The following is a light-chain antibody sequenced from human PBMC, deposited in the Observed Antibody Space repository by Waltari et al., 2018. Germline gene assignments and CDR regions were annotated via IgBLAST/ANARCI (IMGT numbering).Light chain of an antibody. CDR3: QQYNNWPWT. CDR2: GAS. V-gene: IGKV3-15*01. Sequence: EIVMTQFPATLSVSPGERATLSCRASQSISSNLAWYHQKPGQAPRPLLCGASTRAPGIPASFSGSGSGTEFTLTLSSLQSEDFAVYYCQQYNNWPWTFCQGTKVEIK. J-gene: IGKJ1*01. CDR1: QSISSN.